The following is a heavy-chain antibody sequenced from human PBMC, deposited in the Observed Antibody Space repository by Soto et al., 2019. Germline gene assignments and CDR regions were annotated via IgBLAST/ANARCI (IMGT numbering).Heavy chain of an antibody. CDR1: GFTFTFFG. V-gene: IGHV3-33*01. CDR2: IWLDGSNK. J-gene: IGHJ4*02. D-gene: IGHD3-10*01. CDR3: ARGGNYYGSGRFSPNIDY. Sequence: GGSLRLSCIMSGFTFTFFGMHWVRQAPGKGLEWVAVIWLDGSNKCYADSVKGRFTISRDNSRKTLYLQMNSLRVEDTAVYYCARGGNYYGSGRFSPNIDYWGQGTPVTVSS.